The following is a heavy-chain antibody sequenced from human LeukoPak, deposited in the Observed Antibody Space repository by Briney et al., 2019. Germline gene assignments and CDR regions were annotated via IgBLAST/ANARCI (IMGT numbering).Heavy chain of an antibody. V-gene: IGHV4-59*01. CDR3: ARVYGDYYYFDY. CDR2: ICYSGST. J-gene: IGHJ4*02. CDR1: GGSISSYY. D-gene: IGHD4-17*01. Sequence: SETLSLTCTVSGGSISSYYWSWIRHPPGKGLEWIGYICYSGSTNYNPSLKSRVTISVDTSKNQFSLKLSSVTAADTAVYYCARVYGDYYYFDYWGQGTLVTVSS.